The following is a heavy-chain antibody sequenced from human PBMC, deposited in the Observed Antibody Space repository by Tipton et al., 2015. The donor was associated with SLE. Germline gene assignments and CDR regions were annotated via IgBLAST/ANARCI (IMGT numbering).Heavy chain of an antibody. CDR2: IYYSGST. CDR1: GGSISSYY. Sequence: LRLSCTVSGGSISSYYWSWIRQPPGKGLEWIGYIYYSGSTNYNPSLKSRVTISVDTSKNQFSLKLSSVTAADTAVYYCARYSKKGWFDPWGREPWSPSPQ. D-gene: IGHD4-11*01. V-gene: IGHV4-59*01. CDR3: ARYSKKGWFDP. J-gene: IGHJ5*02.